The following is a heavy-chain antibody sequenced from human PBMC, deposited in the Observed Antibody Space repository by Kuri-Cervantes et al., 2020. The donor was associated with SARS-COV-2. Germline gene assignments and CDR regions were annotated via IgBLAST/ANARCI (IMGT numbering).Heavy chain of an antibody. D-gene: IGHD6-19*01. CDR1: GGSISSGDYY. V-gene: IGHV4-61*08. CDR2: VYYSGST. Sequence: SETLSLTCTVSGGSISSGDYYWSWIRQPPGKGLEWIGCVYYSGSTHYNPSLKSRVTISVDTSKNQFSLRLTSVTAADTAVYYCARVQVISVAHYFDSWGQGTLVTVSS. J-gene: IGHJ4*02. CDR3: ARVQVISVAHYFDS.